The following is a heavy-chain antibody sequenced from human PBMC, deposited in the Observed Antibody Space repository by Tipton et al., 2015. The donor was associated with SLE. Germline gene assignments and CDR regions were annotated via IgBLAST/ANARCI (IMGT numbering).Heavy chain of an antibody. D-gene: IGHD3-10*01. CDR2: IYYSGST. CDR3: ARGAGGADY. Sequence: TLSLTCAVYGGSFSGYYWSWIRQPPGKGLEWIGYIYYSGSTNYSPSLKSRVTISVDTSKNQFSLKLSSVTAADTAVYYCARGAGGADYWGQGTLVTVSS. J-gene: IGHJ4*02. V-gene: IGHV4-59*01. CDR1: GGSFSGYY.